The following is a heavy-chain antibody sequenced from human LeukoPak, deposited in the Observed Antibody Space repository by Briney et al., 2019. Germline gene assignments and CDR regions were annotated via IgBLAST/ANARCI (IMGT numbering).Heavy chain of an antibody. J-gene: IGHJ3*02. V-gene: IGHV1-24*01. D-gene: IGHD6-13*01. CDR3: ARGYSSSRGFSAFDM. CDR1: GYTLTELS. CDR2: FDPEDGET. Sequence: ASVKVSCKVSGYTLTELSMHWVRQAPGKGLEWMGGFDPEDGETIYAQKFQGRVTMTEDTSTDTAYMELSSLRSEDTAVYYCARGYSSSRGFSAFDMWGQGTMVTVSS.